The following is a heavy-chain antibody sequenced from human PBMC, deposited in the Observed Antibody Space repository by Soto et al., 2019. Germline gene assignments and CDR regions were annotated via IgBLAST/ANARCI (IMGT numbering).Heavy chain of an antibody. D-gene: IGHD6-19*01. Sequence: GGSLRLSCVAFGFTFSGYAMSWVRQAPGKGLEWVSAISGSGVSTYYADSVKGRFTISRDNSKNTLYLQMNSLRAEDTAVYYCAKEAGYSSGWDTFDYWGQGTLVTVSS. CDR3: AKEAGYSSGWDTFDY. V-gene: IGHV3-23*01. CDR2: ISGSGVST. J-gene: IGHJ4*02. CDR1: GFTFSGYA.